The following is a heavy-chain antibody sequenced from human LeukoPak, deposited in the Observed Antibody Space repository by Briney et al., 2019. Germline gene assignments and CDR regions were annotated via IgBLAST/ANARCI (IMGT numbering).Heavy chain of an antibody. CDR1: GFTFDDYG. CDR2: INWNGGIT. CDR3: ARVYSGSFSPFDY. D-gene: IGHD1-26*01. V-gene: IGHV3-20*04. J-gene: IGHJ4*02. Sequence: GGSPRLSCAASGFTFDDYGMNWVRQAPGKGLEWVSSINWNGGITGYADSVKGRFTISRDNGKNSLYLQMNSLRAEDTALYYCARVYSGSFSPFDYWGQGTLVTLSS.